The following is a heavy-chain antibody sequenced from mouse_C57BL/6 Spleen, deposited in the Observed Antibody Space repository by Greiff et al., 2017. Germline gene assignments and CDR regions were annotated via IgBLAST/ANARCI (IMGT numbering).Heavy chain of an antibody. CDR2: INYDGSST. V-gene: IGHV5-16*01. CDR1: GFTFSDYY. D-gene: IGHD2-4*01. Sequence: EVHLVESEGGLVQPGSSMKLSCTASGFTFSDYYMAWVRQVPEKGLEWVANINYDGSSTYYLDSLKSRFIISRDNAKNILYLQMSSLKSEDTATYYCARGGGGYDYLDYWGQGTTLTVSS. J-gene: IGHJ2*01. CDR3: ARGGGGYDYLDY.